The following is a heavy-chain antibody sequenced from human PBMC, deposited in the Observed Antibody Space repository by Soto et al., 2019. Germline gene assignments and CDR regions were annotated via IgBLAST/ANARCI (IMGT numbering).Heavy chain of an antibody. Sequence: QVQLVESGGGVVQPGRSLRLSCAASGFTFSSHGMHWVRQAPGKGLEWVAVISNDGSNKYYADSVTGRFTISRDNSKNTLDLQMNCLRAEETAVYYCAKEWVYDSSGWSFDYWGQGTLVTFSS. D-gene: IGHD3-22*01. V-gene: IGHV3-30*18. CDR2: ISNDGSNK. CDR1: GFTFSSHG. J-gene: IGHJ4*02. CDR3: AKEWVYDSSGWSFDY.